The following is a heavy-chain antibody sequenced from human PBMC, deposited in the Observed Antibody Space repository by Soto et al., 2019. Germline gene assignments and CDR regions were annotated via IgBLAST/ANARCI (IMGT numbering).Heavy chain of an antibody. CDR3: ARGPGYSNAFDI. Sequence: QVQLQQWGAGLLKPSETLSLTCAVYGGSFSGYYWSWIRQPPGKGLEWIGEINHSGSTNYNPSLKSRVTISVDTSKNQFSLTLSSVTAADTAVYYCARGPGYSNAFDIWGQGTMVTVSS. CDR1: GGSFSGYY. D-gene: IGHD2-21*01. V-gene: IGHV4-34*01. J-gene: IGHJ3*02. CDR2: INHSGST.